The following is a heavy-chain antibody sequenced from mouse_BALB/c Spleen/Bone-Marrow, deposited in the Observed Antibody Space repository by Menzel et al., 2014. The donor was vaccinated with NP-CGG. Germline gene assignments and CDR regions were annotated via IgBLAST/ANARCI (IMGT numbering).Heavy chain of an antibody. Sequence: VQLQQSGPELVKPGASVKVSCKASGYTFTDYVISWVKQRTGQGLEWIGETYPGSGSTYYNEKFKGKATLTADKSSNTAYMQLSSLTSEDSAVYFCARGGGYGSSWFAYWGQGTLVTVSA. J-gene: IGHJ3*01. CDR1: GYTFTDYV. CDR3: ARGGGYGSSWFAY. CDR2: TYPGSGST. D-gene: IGHD1-1*01. V-gene: IGHV1-77*01.